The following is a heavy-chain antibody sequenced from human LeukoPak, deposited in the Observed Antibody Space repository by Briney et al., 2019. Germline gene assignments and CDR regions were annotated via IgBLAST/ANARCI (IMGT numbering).Heavy chain of an antibody. J-gene: IGHJ4*02. CDR1: GFTFSSYS. CDR3: ARGAPSLMVVAATPDY. V-gene: IGHV3-21*01. D-gene: IGHD2-15*01. CDR2: ISSSSSYI. Sequence: GASLRLSCAASGFTFSSYSMNWVRQAPGKGLEWVSSISSSSSYIYYADSVKGRFTISRDNAKNSLYLQMNSLRAEDTAVYYCARGAPSLMVVAATPDYWGQGTLVTVSS.